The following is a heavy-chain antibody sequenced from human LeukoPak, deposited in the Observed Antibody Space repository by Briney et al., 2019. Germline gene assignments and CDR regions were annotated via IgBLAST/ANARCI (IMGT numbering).Heavy chain of an antibody. D-gene: IGHD3-10*01. CDR2: INPNSGGT. V-gene: IGHV1-2*02. CDR3: ARGPYYYGSGSYYNPTYYYYMDV. Sequence: GASVKVSCKASGYTFTGYYMHWVRQAPGQGLEWMGWINPNSGGTNYAQKFQGRVTMTRDTSISTAYMELSRLRSDDTAVYYCARGPYYYGSGSYYNPTYYYYMDVWGKGTTVTISS. J-gene: IGHJ6*03. CDR1: GYTFTGYY.